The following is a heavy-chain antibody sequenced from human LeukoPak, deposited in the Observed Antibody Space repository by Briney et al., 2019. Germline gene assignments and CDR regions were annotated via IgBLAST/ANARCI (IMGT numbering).Heavy chain of an antibody. CDR1: GFIFSENA. CDR3: AEDFWNFRDS. CDR2: IGVDETFK. Sequence: GGSLRLSCAASGFIFSENAMHWVRQAPGKGLDWVAYIGVDETFKEYADSVKGRFTISRDNSENTLYLQMNSLRSDDTAVYYCAEDFWNFRDSWGQGTLVTVSS. V-gene: IGHV3-30*02. J-gene: IGHJ5*01. D-gene: IGHD3-3*01.